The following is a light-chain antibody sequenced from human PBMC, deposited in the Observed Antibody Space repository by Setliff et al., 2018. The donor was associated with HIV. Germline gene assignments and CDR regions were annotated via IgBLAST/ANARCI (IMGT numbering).Light chain of an antibody. CDR2: EVS. Sequence: QSALTQPASVSGSPGRSITISCTGSSSDIGSYNFVSWYQQYPGKAPKVVIYEVSIRPSGISNRFSGSKSGNTASLTISGLQPDDDADYYCTSYTTSSAPLVFGSGTKVTVL. CDR1: SSDIGSYNF. CDR3: TSYTTSSAPLV. V-gene: IGLV2-14*01. J-gene: IGLJ1*01.